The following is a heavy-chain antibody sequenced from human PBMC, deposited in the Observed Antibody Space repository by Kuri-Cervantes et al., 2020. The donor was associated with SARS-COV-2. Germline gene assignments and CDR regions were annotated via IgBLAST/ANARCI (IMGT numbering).Heavy chain of an antibody. CDR3: ARKGSGGWYFDL. D-gene: IGHD3-10*01. V-gene: IGHV3-11*03. CDR2: ISSSSSYI. CDR1: GFTFSDYY. J-gene: IGHJ2*01. Sequence: GESLKISCAASGFTFSDYYMSWIRQAPGKGLEWVSSISSSSSYIYYADSVKGRFTISRDNAKNSLYLQMNSLRAEDTALYYCARKGSGGWYFDLWGRGTLVTVSS.